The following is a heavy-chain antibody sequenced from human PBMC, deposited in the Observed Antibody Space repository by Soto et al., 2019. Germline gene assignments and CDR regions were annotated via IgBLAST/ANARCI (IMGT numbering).Heavy chain of an antibody. CDR1: GFTFSSYA. Sequence: GGSLRLSCAASGFTFSSYAMSWVRQAPGKGLEWVSAISGSGGSTYYADSVKGRFTISRDNSKNTPYLQMNSLRAEDTAVYYCAKDEPTLTYGSGSKSIDYWGQGTLVTVS. D-gene: IGHD3-10*01. CDR3: AKDEPTLTYGSGSKSIDY. CDR2: ISGSGGST. J-gene: IGHJ4*02. V-gene: IGHV3-23*01.